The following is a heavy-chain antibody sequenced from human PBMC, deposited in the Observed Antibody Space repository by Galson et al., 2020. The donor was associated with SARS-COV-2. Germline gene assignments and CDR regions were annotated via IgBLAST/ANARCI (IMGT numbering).Heavy chain of an antibody. Sequence: GGSLRLSCAASGFTFDDYVMHWVRQAPGKGLEWVSGISWNSGSIGYADSVKGRFTISRDNAKNSLYLQMNSLRAEDTALYYCAAGTTGTPHNWFDPWGQGTLVTVSS. CDR3: AAGTTGTPHNWFDP. D-gene: IGHD1-1*01. CDR2: ISWNSGSI. J-gene: IGHJ5*02. V-gene: IGHV3-9*01. CDR1: GFTFDDYV.